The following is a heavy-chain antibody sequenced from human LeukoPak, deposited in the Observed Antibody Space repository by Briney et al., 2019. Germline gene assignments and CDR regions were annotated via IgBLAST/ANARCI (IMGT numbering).Heavy chain of an antibody. V-gene: IGHV3-66*01. Sequence: GGSLRLSCAASGITVRSSYMSWVRQAPGKGLKWVSIIYSGGTTYYAESVKDRFTISRDNAKNTLNLQMNSLRAEDTAVYHCARDLGQYYDTSDNWFDPWGQGTLVTVSS. J-gene: IGHJ5*02. D-gene: IGHD3-22*01. CDR1: GITVRSSY. CDR2: IYSGGTT. CDR3: ARDLGQYYDTSDNWFDP.